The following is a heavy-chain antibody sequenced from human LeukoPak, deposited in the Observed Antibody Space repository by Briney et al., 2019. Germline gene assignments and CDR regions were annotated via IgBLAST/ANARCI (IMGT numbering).Heavy chain of an antibody. Sequence: GGSLRLSCAASGFTFSSYAMHWVRQAPGKGLEWVAVISYDGSNKYYADSVKGRFTISRDNSKNTLYLQMNSLRAEDTAVYYCAKGFSGQRRPDAFDIWGQGTMVTVSS. D-gene: IGHD1-1*01. CDR3: AKGFSGQRRPDAFDI. CDR1: GFTFSSYA. CDR2: ISYDGSNK. J-gene: IGHJ3*02. V-gene: IGHV3-30-3*01.